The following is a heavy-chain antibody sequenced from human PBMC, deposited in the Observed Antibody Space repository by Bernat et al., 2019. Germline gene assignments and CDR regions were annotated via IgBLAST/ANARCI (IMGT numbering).Heavy chain of an antibody. Sequence: QVQLVESGGGVVQPGRSLRLSCAASGFTFSSYAMHWVRQAPGKGLEWVAVISYDGSNKYYADSVKGRFTISRDNSKNTLYLQMNSLRAEDTAVYYCARDNPLAYGDYVCSWGQGTLVTVSS. V-gene: IGHV3-30*07. CDR3: ARDNPLAYGDYVCS. CDR1: GFTFSSYA. J-gene: IGHJ5*02. D-gene: IGHD4-17*01. CDR2: ISYDGSNK.